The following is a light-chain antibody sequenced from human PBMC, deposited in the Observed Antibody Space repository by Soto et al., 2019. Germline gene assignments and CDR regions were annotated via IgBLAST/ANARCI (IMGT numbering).Light chain of an antibody. CDR2: DVT. Sequence: QSALTQPASVSGSPGQSIAISCTGTSSDIGGYNYVSWYQQHPGKAPKLLFYDVTHRPSGVSNRFSGSKSGDTASLTISGLQAEDEADYYCSSYTSTSTPYVFGTGTKLTVL. CDR3: SSYTSTSTPYV. CDR1: SSDIGGYNY. V-gene: IGLV2-14*03. J-gene: IGLJ1*01.